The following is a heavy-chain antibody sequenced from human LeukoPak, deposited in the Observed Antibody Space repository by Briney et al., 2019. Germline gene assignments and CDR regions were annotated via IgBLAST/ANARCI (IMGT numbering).Heavy chain of an antibody. Sequence: ASAGTFSSYAMNWFSWVRGPRLECLSAISCSSGHTYYADAVTGLFTISRDNAKNTLYLQMNSLRAEDTAVYYCAKVGFSEMEWLLYSDHGGQGTLVTVSS. J-gene: IGHJ4*02. V-gene: IGHV3-23*01. CDR1: AGTFSSYA. CDR2: ISCSSGHT. CDR3: AKVGFSEMEWLLYSDH. D-gene: IGHD3-3*01.